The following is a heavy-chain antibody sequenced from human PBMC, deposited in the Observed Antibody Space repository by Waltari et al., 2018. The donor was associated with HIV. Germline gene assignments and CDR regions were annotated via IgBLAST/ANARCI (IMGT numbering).Heavy chain of an antibody. CDR1: ACTLAHYE. V-gene: IGHV3-49*04. J-gene: IGHJ3*01. CDR3: VRDLAWRAFDV. Sequence: PLVESGGALIQPGRSLILTCTASACTLAHYEMNLVRQAPGKGLEWVVFIRSKTSGETREYAASVKGRFSISRDDSKGMVYLQMNSLRADDTALYYCVRDLAWRAFDVWGQGTMVTVSS. D-gene: IGHD3-3*01. CDR2: IRSKTSGETR.